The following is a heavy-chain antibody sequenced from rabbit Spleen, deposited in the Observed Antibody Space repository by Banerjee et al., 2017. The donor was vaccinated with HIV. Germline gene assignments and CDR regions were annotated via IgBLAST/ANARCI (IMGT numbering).Heavy chain of an antibody. Sequence: QSLEESGGDLVKPGTSLTLTCIASGVSFSGDSYMCWVRQAPGKGLEWIACIDTGSSGFTYFASWAKGRFTISKTSSTTVTLQMTSLTAADTAPYFCARDTSSSFSSYGMDLWGPGPLVPVS. CDR3: ARDTSSSFSSYGMDL. CDR2: IDTGSSGFT. V-gene: IGHV1S40*01. CDR1: GVSFSGDSY. D-gene: IGHD1-1*01. J-gene: IGHJ6*01.